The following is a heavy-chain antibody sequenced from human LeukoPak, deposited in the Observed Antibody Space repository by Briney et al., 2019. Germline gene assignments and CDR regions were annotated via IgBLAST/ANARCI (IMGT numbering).Heavy chain of an antibody. CDR2: IKGDGSST. Sequence: GGSLRLSCAASGFTFSTYWMHWVRQAPGKGLVWVARIKGDGSSTIYADSVKGRFTISRDNSKNTLYLQTSSLRAEDTAVYYCVKEGSITMVRGDQYYFDYWGQGTLVTVSS. CDR1: GFTFSTYW. D-gene: IGHD3-10*01. V-gene: IGHV3-74*01. J-gene: IGHJ4*02. CDR3: VKEGSITMVRGDQYYFDY.